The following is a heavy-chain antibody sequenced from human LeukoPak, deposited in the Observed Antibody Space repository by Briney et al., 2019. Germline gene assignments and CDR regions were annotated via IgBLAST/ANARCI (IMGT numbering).Heavy chain of an antibody. V-gene: IGHV3-74*01. Sequence: GGSLRLSCAASGFTFSTYWMHWVRQAPGKGLVWVSRIKSDGSTNYADSVKGRFTISRDNAKNTLSLQMNSLRTEDTGVYYCARAPSEIGGYYPEYFRHWGQGTLVTVSS. CDR2: IKSDGST. CDR3: ARAPSEIGGYYPEYFRH. CDR1: GFTFSTYW. J-gene: IGHJ1*01. D-gene: IGHD3-3*01.